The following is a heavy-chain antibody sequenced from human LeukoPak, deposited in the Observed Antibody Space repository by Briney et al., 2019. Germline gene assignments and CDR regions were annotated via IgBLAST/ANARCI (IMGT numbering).Heavy chain of an antibody. J-gene: IGHJ4*02. Sequence: GGSLRLSCAASGFTFGSYGMHWVRQAPGKGLEWVAVISYDGSNKYYADSVKGRFTISRDNSKNTLYLQMNSLRAEDTAVYYCAKDQPTMVRGGDIDYWGQGTLVTVSS. CDR3: AKDQPTMVRGGDIDY. CDR2: ISYDGSNK. CDR1: GFTFGSYG. D-gene: IGHD3-10*01. V-gene: IGHV3-30*18.